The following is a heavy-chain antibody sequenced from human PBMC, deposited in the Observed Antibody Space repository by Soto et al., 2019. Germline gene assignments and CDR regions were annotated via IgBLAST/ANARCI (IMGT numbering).Heavy chain of an antibody. CDR1: GFTFSSYS. J-gene: IGHJ4*02. CDR3: ARDSHYYDSSGSDY. D-gene: IGHD3-22*01. V-gene: IGHV3-48*02. Sequence: PGGSLRLSCAASGFTFSSYSMNWVRQAPGKGLEWVSYISSSSSTIYYAGSVKGRFTISRDNAKNSLYLQMNSLRDEDTAVYYCARDSHYYDSSGSDYWGQGTLVTVSS. CDR2: ISSSSSTI.